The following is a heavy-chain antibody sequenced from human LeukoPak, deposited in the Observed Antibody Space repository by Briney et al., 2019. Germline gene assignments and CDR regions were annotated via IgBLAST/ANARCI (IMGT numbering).Heavy chain of an antibody. CDR1: GVSINSHY. V-gene: IGHV4-34*01. J-gene: IGHJ5*02. Sequence: NPSETLSLTCTVSGVSINSHYPNWIRQPPGKGLEWIGEINHSGSTNYNPSLKSRVTISVDTSKNQFSLKLSSVTAADTAVYYCARNGDPDFNWFDPWGQGTLVTVSS. CDR3: ARNGDPDFNWFDP. D-gene: IGHD4-17*01. CDR2: INHSGST.